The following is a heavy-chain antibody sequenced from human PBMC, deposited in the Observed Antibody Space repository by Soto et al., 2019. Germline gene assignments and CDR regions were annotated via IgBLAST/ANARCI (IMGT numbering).Heavy chain of an antibody. CDR2: IIPIFGTA. V-gene: IGHV1-69*01. J-gene: IGHJ6*02. CDR1: GGTFSSYA. Sequence: QVQLVQSGAEVKKPGSSVKVSCKASGGTFSSYAISWVRQAPGQGLEWMGGIIPIFGTANYAQKFPGRVTITADEATSTAYMELSSLRSEDTAVYYCASLINYDFWSGYLGYGMDVWGQGTTVTVSS. CDR3: ASLINYDFWSGYLGYGMDV. D-gene: IGHD3-3*01.